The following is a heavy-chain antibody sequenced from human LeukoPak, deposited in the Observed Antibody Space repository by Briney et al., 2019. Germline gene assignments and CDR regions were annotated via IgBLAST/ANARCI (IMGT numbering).Heavy chain of an antibody. Sequence: GGSLRLSCVVSGFTFSGNWMHWVRQGPGKGLMCVARIKKDGTYRDYADSVKGRFTISRDNAKNTLFLQMDSLRDEDTAVYYCARDDDAYGIDYWGQGTLVTVSS. J-gene: IGHJ4*02. CDR2: IKKDGTYR. CDR3: ARDDDAYGIDY. D-gene: IGHD3-16*01. V-gene: IGHV3-74*01. CDR1: GFTFSGNW.